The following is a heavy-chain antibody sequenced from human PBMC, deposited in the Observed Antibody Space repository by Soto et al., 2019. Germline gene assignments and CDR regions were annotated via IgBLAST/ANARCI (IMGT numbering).Heavy chain of an antibody. D-gene: IGHD3-3*01. CDR2: IYYSGST. CDR1: GGSISSISYY. Sequence: SETLSLTCTVSGGSISSISYYWGWIRQPPGKGLEWIGSIYYSGSTYYNPSLKSRVTISVDTSKNQFSLKLSSVTAADTAVYYCARTHYDFWSGYPSNDAFYIWGQGTMVTVSS. J-gene: IGHJ3*02. CDR3: ARTHYDFWSGYPSNDAFYI. V-gene: IGHV4-39*01.